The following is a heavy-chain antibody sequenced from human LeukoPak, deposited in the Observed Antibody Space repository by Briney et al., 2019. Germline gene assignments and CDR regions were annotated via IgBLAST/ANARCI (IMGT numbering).Heavy chain of an antibody. J-gene: IGHJ4*02. CDR2: INHSGST. CDR3: ARATTVVETYYFDY. CDR1: GFTFSDYY. Sequence: GSLRLSCAASGFTFSDYYWSWIRQPPGKGLEWIGEINHSGSTNYNPSLKSRVTISVDTSKNQFSLKLSSVTAADTAVYYCARATTVVETYYFDYWGQGTLVTVSS. V-gene: IGHV4-34*01. D-gene: IGHD4-23*01.